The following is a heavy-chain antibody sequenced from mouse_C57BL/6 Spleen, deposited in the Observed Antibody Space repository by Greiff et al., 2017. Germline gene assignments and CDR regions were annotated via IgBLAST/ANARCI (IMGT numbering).Heavy chain of an antibody. CDR1: GYTFTDYE. CDR3: TLVGTKAWFAY. CDR2: IDPETGGT. Sequence: QVQLQQSGAELVRPGASVTLSCKASGYTFTDYEMHWVKQTPVHGLEWIGAIDPETGGTAYNQKFKGKAILTADKSSSTAYMELRSLTSEDAAVYYGTLVGTKAWFAYWGQGTLVTVSA. V-gene: IGHV1-15*01. D-gene: IGHD1-1*01. J-gene: IGHJ3*01.